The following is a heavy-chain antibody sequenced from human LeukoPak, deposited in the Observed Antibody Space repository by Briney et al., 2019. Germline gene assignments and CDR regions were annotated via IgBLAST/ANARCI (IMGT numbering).Heavy chain of an antibody. D-gene: IGHD3-10*01. CDR3: ARGVGPVMVRGVIGWFDP. J-gene: IGHJ5*02. Sequence: PSETLSLTCAVYGGSFSGYYWSWIRQPPGKGLEWIGEINHSGSTNYNPSLKSRVTISVDTSKNQFSLKLSSVTAADTAEYYCARGVGPVMVRGVIGWFDPWGQGTLVTVSS. V-gene: IGHV4-34*01. CDR1: GGSFSGYY. CDR2: INHSGST.